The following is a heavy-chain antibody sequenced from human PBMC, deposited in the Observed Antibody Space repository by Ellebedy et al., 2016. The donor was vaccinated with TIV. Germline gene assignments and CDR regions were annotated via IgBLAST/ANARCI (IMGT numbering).Heavy chain of an antibody. J-gene: IGHJ5*02. CDR2: INWDGSVN. CDR1: GFTFEDYA. D-gene: IGHD2-21*02. CDR3: AKERNPLSGTTAMFDS. V-gene: IGHV3-43D*03. Sequence: PGGSLRLSCSVSGFTFEDYAMHWVRQAPEKGLEWVSFINWDGSVNDYKDTVKGRFTISRDNRKNSLYLQMNSLKTEDTALYYCAKERNPLSGTTAMFDSWGRGTLVTVSS.